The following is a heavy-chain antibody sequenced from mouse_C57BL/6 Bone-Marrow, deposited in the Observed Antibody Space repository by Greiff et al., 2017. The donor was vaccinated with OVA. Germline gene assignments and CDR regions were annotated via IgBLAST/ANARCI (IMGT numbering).Heavy chain of an antibody. J-gene: IGHJ3*01. D-gene: IGHD2-1*01. V-gene: IGHV8-8*01. CDR1: GFSLSTFGMG. CDR3: ARLYGNYGGVY. Sequence: QVTLKVSGPGILQPSPTLSLTCSFSGFSLSTFGMGVGWLRQPPGQGLEWLAHIWWDDDKYYNPALKSRLTISKDTSKNQVFLKIANVDTADTATYCCARLYGNYGGVYWGQGTLVTVSA. CDR2: IWWDDDK.